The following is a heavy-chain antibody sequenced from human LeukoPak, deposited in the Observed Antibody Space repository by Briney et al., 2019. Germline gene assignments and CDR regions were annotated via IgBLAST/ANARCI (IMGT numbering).Heavy chain of an antibody. J-gene: IGHJ4*02. CDR3: ARTYSSGWYYFDY. D-gene: IGHD6-19*01. CDR2: ISYDGRNE. Sequence: PGRSLRLSCAASGFTFSSYAMHWVRQAPGKGLEWVAIISYDGRNENYADSVKGRFTISRDKSKNTLYLQTNSLRAEDTAVYYCARTYSSGWYYFDYWGQGTLVTVSS. V-gene: IGHV3-30*04. CDR1: GFTFSSYA.